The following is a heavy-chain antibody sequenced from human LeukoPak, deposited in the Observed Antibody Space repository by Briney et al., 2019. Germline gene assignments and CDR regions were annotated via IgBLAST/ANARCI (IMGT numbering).Heavy chain of an antibody. CDR1: GFTFSSYS. CDR2: ISISSTTI. Sequence: GGSLRLSCAASGFTFSSYSMNWVRQAPGKGLEWVSYISISSTTIYYADSVKGRFTISRDNAKNSLYLQMNTLRVDDTAVYYCAQGGATISDYWGQGTLVTVSS. D-gene: IGHD5-12*01. V-gene: IGHV3-48*04. CDR3: AQGGATISDY. J-gene: IGHJ4*02.